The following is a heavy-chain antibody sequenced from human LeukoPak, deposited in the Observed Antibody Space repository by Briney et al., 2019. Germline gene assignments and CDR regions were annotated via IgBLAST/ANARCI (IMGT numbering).Heavy chain of an antibody. CDR2: IIPIFGTA. J-gene: IGHJ3*02. Sequence: SVKVSCKASGGTFSSYAISWVRQAPGQGLEWMGGIIPIFGTANYAQKFQGRVTIAADESTSTAYMELSSLRSEDTAVYYCAREAGGSGYYNLGAFDIWGQGTMVTVSS. D-gene: IGHD3-22*01. CDR3: AREAGGSGYYNLGAFDI. V-gene: IGHV1-69*13. CDR1: GGTFSSYA.